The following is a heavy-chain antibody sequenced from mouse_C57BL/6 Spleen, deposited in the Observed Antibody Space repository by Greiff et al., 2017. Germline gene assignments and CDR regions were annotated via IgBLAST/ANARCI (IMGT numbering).Heavy chain of an antibody. J-gene: IGHJ3*01. CDR2: IDPEDGDT. V-gene: IGHV14-1*01. CDR3: TSNYYGSSSPWFAY. D-gene: IGHD1-1*01. CDR1: GFNIKDYY. Sequence: EVQLQQSGAELVRPGASVKLSCTASGFNIKDYYMHWVKQRPEQGLEWIGRIDPEDGDTEYAPKFQGKATMTADTSSNTAYLQRSSLTSEDTAVYYCTSNYYGSSSPWFAYWGQGTLVTVSA.